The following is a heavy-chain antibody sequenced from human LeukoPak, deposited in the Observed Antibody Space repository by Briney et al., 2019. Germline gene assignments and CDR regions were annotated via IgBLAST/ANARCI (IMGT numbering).Heavy chain of an antibody. Sequence: GGSLRLSRAASGFTFSSYWMSWVRQARGKGLEWVANIKEDGSDKYYVDSVKGRFTISRDNTKNSLYLQMNSLGAEDTAVYYCAKSAADYWGQGSLVTVSS. CDR1: GFTFSSYW. CDR3: AKSAADY. D-gene: IGHD6-25*01. V-gene: IGHV3-7*01. CDR2: IKEDGSDK. J-gene: IGHJ4*02.